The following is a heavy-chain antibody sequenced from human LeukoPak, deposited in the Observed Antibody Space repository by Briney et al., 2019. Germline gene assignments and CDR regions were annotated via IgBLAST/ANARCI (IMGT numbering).Heavy chain of an antibody. J-gene: IGHJ4*02. CDR3: ARDYSAMVQPDY. CDR1: GYTFTSHY. Sequence: ASVKVSCKASGYTFTSHYMHWVRQAPGQGLEWMGWINTNTGKPTYAKGFTGRLVFSLDTSFSTAYLQISSLKAEDTAVYYCARDYSAMVQPDYWGQGTLVTVSS. V-gene: IGHV7-4-1*02. CDR2: INTNTGKP. D-gene: IGHD5-18*01.